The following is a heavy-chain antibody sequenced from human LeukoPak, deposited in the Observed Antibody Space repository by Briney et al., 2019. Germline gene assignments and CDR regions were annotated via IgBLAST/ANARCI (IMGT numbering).Heavy chain of an antibody. J-gene: IGHJ4*02. D-gene: IGHD3-16*02. CDR1: GFTFSSYS. Sequence: GGSLRLSCAASGFTFSSYSMNWVRQAPGKGLEFVSSISINGGSTYYANSMKGRFTISRDNSKGTLYIQMGSLSAEDMAVYYCARQRLRLGQLSLLLDYWGQGSLVTVSS. CDR3: ARQRLRLGQLSLLLDY. V-gene: IGHV3-64*01. CDR2: ISINGGST.